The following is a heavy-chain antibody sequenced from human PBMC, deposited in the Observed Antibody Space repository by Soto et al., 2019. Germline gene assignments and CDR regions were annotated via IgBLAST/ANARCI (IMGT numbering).Heavy chain of an antibody. D-gene: IGHD5-18*01. Sequence: SVKVSCKASGGTFSGYAISWVRQAPGQGREWMGGIIPIFGTANYAQKFQGRVTITADESTSTAYMELSSLRSEDTAVYYCAREFGYRDDYWGQGTLVTVSS. CDR1: GGTFSGYA. CDR2: IIPIFGTA. V-gene: IGHV1-69*13. CDR3: AREFGYRDDY. J-gene: IGHJ4*02.